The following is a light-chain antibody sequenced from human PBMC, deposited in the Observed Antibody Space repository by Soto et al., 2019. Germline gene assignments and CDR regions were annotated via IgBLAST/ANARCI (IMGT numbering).Light chain of an antibody. Sequence: QSVLTQSPSASASLGASVKLTCTLSSGHSSYAIAWHQQQPEKGPRYLMKLNSDGSHSKGDGIPDRFSGSSSGAERYLTIASLPSEDEDDYCCQTWGTGIRVVFGGGTKLTVL. CDR1: SGHSSYA. CDR3: QTWGTGIRVV. V-gene: IGLV4-69*01. J-gene: IGLJ2*01. CDR2: LNSDGSH.